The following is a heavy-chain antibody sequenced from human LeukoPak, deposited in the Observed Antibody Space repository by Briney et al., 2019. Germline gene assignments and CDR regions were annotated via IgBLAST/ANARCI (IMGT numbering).Heavy chain of an antibody. Sequence: GGSLRLSCAASGFTLSDHYMSWTRQAPGKGQEWVSYISGRGGTIYYADSVKGRLTISRDNAKNSLYLQMNSLRAEDTAVYYCARAPDSYCYGMDVWGQGTTVTVSS. V-gene: IGHV3-11*01. CDR3: ARAPDSYCYGMDV. J-gene: IGHJ6*02. D-gene: IGHD3-22*01. CDR1: GFTLSDHY. CDR2: ISGRGGTI.